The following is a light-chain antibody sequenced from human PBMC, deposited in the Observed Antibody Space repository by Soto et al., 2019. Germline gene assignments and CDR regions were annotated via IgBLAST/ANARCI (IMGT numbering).Light chain of an antibody. Sequence: EIQMTQSPATLSVAPGESVTLSCRASESVSTNLAWYQQKAGQAPRLLTYGASTRASGIPARFSGSASGTEFTLTISSLQSEDSAVYYCQQYSIWRTFGQGTKVDI. V-gene: IGKV3-15*01. CDR2: GAS. J-gene: IGKJ1*01. CDR1: ESVSTN. CDR3: QQYSIWRT.